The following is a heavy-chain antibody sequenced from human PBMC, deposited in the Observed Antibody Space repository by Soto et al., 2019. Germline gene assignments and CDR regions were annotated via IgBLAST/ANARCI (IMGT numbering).Heavy chain of an antibody. D-gene: IGHD6-19*01. CDR2: IYYSGST. CDR3: ARRTVNIRTFYSGLKTHCFDY. V-gene: IGHV4-39*01. J-gene: IGHJ4*02. CDR1: GDFMSSSDYY. Sequence: SETLSLTCAVSGDFMSSSDYYWGWIRQPPGKGLEWIGSIYYSGSTYYKQSLQNRDAISVDTSKNQFSLKLKSVTAADTAIYSCARRTVNIRTFYSGLKTHCFDYWGQGAPVTVSS.